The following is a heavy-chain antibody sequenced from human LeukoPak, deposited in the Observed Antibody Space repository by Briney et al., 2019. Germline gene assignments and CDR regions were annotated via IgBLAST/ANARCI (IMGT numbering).Heavy chain of an antibody. CDR2: ISWNSGSI. Sequence: PGGSLRLSCAASGFTFDDYAMHWVRQAPGKGLEWVSGISWNSGSIGYADSVKGRFTISRDNAKNSLYLQMNSLRAEDTALYYCAKDMSYYGTTPDYWGQGTLVTVSS. V-gene: IGHV3-9*01. CDR1: GFTFDDYA. CDR3: AKDMSYYGTTPDY. D-gene: IGHD3-10*01. J-gene: IGHJ4*02.